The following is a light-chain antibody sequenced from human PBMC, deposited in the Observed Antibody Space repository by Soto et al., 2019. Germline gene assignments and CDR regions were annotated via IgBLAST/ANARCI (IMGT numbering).Light chain of an antibody. CDR2: GAS. CDR1: QDITNY. Sequence: DSQMTQSPSSLSASVGDRVTITCRASQDITNYLNWYRQIPGKAPEPLIYGASNLETGVPSRLSGSGSGTHFTFTISSLQPEDIATYYCQQYDNLPPDTFGQGTKLEI. CDR3: QQYDNLPPDT. V-gene: IGKV1-33*01. J-gene: IGKJ2*01.